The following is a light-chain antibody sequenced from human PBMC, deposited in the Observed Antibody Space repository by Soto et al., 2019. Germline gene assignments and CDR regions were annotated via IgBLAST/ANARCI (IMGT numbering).Light chain of an antibody. CDR1: SGDVGTYNY. CDR2: EVT. J-gene: IGLJ1*01. CDR3: SSFGATNNV. V-gene: IGLV2-8*01. Sequence: QSALTQPPSASGSPGQSVTISCTGTSGDVGTYNYVSWYQQHPGKAPKLIIYEVTKRPSGVPDRFSGSMSGNTASLTVSGLQAEDEADYYCSSFGATNNVFGTGTKLTVL.